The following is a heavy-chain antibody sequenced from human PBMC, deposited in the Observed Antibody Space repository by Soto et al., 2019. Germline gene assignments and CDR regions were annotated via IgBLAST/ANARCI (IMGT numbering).Heavy chain of an antibody. CDR1: GFTFSNYG. D-gene: IGHD2-8*01. CDR2: VSANNGHT. V-gene: IGHV1-18*01. J-gene: IGHJ6*02. CDR3: ARDTESVTANHFFGYYAMDV. Sequence: ASVKVSCKASGFTFSNYGLNWVRQAPGQGLEWMGWVSANNGHTNYAQNLQGRVSMTTDTSTSTVYMELRGLTFDDTAVYYCARDTESVTANHFFGYYAMDVWGQGTPVTVYS.